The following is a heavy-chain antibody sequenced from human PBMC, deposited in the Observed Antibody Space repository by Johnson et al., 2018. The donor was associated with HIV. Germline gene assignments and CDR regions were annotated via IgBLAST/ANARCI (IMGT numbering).Heavy chain of an antibody. V-gene: IGHV3-30*18. CDR3: VKDRGRPGTPAGLDI. J-gene: IGHJ3*02. D-gene: IGHD3-16*01. CDR1: GFIFSSYV. CDR2: ISYDGSNK. Sequence: VQLVESGGGVVQPGRSLRLSCAASGFIFSSYVMYWVRQAPGKGLEWVAVISYDGSNKYYADSVKGRFTISRDNSKNTLFLQMNSLRVEDTAEYYCVKDRGRPGTPAGLDIWGQGTVVTVSS.